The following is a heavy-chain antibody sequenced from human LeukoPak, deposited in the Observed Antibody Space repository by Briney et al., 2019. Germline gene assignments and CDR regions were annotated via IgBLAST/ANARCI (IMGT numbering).Heavy chain of an antibody. Sequence: ASVKVSCKASGYTFTSYAMHWVRQAPGQRLEWMGWINAGNGNTKYSQKFQGRVTITRDTSASTAYMELSSLRSEDTAVYYCARAEGCGGDCYPLYYYYYGMDVWGQGTTVTVSS. CDR3: ARAEGCGGDCYPLYYYYYGMDV. CDR1: GYTFTSYA. D-gene: IGHD2-21*02. J-gene: IGHJ6*02. CDR2: INAGNGNT. V-gene: IGHV1-3*01.